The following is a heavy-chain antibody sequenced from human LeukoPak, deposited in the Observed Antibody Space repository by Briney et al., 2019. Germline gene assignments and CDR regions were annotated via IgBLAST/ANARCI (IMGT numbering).Heavy chain of an antibody. V-gene: IGHV3-48*01. Sequence: GGSLRLSCAASGFTVSSYGMNWVRQAPGQGLEWLSYITSTGGTIYYADSVKGRFTISRDNSKNTLYLQMNSLRAEDTAVYYCAKVGSRLVYAIRYYMDVWGKGTTVTVSS. CDR1: GFTVSSYG. J-gene: IGHJ6*03. D-gene: IGHD2-8*01. CDR2: ITSTGGTI. CDR3: AKVGSRLVYAIRYYMDV.